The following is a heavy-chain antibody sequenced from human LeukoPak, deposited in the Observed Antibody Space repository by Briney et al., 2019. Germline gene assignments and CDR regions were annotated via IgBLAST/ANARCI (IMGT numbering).Heavy chain of an antibody. D-gene: IGHD3-22*01. CDR1: GFTFCSYA. CDR3: ASMIVVVADAFDI. J-gene: IGHJ3*02. Sequence: GGSLRLSCAASGFTFCSYAMHWVRQAPGKGLEWVAVISYDGSNKYYADSVKGRFTISRDNAKNSLYLQMNSLRAEDTAVYYCASMIVVVADAFDIWGQGTMVTVSS. V-gene: IGHV3-30*04. CDR2: ISYDGSNK.